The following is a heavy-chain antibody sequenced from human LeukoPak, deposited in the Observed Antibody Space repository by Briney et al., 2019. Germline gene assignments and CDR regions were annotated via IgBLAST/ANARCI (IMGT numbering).Heavy chain of an antibody. D-gene: IGHD2-8*01. CDR1: GGSISSSSYY. CDR2: IYYSGST. Sequence: KPSETLSLTCTVSGGSISSSSYYWGWIRQPPGKGLEWIGSIYYSGSTYYNPSLKSRVTISVDTSKNQFSLKLSSVTAADTAVYYCARDNPRGDCTNGVCIDYWGQGTLVTVSS. CDR3: ARDNPRGDCTNGVCIDY. V-gene: IGHV4-39*07. J-gene: IGHJ4*02.